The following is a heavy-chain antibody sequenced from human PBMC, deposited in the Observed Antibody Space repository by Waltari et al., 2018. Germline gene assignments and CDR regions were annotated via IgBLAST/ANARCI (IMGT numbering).Heavy chain of an antibody. Sequence: QVQLQESGPGLVKPSETLSLTCAVSGYSISSGYYWGWIRQPPGKGLEWIGSIYHSGSTYYNPSLKSRVTIAVDTSKNQFSLKLSSVTAADTAVYYCARQRAAEDTNWFDPWGQGTLVTVSS. CDR1: GYSISSGYY. CDR3: ARQRAAEDTNWFDP. V-gene: IGHV4-38-2*01. J-gene: IGHJ5*02. CDR2: IYHSGST. D-gene: IGHD6-13*01.